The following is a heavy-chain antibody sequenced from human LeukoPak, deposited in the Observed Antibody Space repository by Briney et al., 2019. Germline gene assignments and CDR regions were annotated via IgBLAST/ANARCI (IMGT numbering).Heavy chain of an antibody. CDR3: ARTIYSYALKYYYYGMDV. CDR1: EFTFSVYW. V-gene: IGHV3-74*01. CDR2: INSDGSIT. Sequence: GGSLRLSCAASEFTFSVYWMHWVRQAPGKGLVWVSRINSDGSITSYADSVKGRFTISRDNAKNTLYLQMNSLRAEDTAVYYCARTIYSYALKYYYYGMDVWGQGTTVTVSS. D-gene: IGHD5-18*01. J-gene: IGHJ6*02.